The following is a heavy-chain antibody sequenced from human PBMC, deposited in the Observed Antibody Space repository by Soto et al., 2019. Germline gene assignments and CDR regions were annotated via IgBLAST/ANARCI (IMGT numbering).Heavy chain of an antibody. D-gene: IGHD3-10*01. V-gene: IGHV5-51*03. CDR2: IYPDDSDT. Sequence: EVQLVQSGPEVKKPGESLKISCKGSGYSFSNYWIGWVRQMSGRGLEWMAIIYPDDSDTRYSPSFQGQVTISADKSITTAYLQWSSLKASDTAVYYCARWGVVSVVRESPVYMDVWGKGTTVTVSS. CDR1: GYSFSNYW. CDR3: ARWGVVSVVRESPVYMDV. J-gene: IGHJ6*03.